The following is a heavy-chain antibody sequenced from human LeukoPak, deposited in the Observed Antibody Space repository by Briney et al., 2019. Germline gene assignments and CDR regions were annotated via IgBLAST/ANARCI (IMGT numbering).Heavy chain of an antibody. CDR2: FKSKIDGGTI. J-gene: IGHJ4*02. CDR3: TTAGFYVDD. V-gene: IGHV3-15*01. D-gene: IGHD3-16*01. CDR1: GFTFSNAW. Sequence: KPGGSLRLSCAASGFTFSNAWMSWVRQAPGKGLEWVGRFKSKIDGGTIDYAAPVQGRFTISRDDSKNTLYLQMNSLKTEDTAVYYCTTAGFYVDDWGQGTLVTVSS.